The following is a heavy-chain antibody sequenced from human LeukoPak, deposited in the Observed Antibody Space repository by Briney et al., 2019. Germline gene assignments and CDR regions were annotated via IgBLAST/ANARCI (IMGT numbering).Heavy chain of an antibody. J-gene: IGHJ4*02. V-gene: IGHV3-66*01. CDR3: ARDPAVAGGGF. CDR1: GFAFSNYA. D-gene: IGHD6-19*01. CDR2: IYSGGST. Sequence: GGSLRLSCAASGFAFSNYAMSWVRQAPGKGLEWVSVIYSGGSTYYADSVKGRFTISRDNSENTLYLQMNSLRAEDTAVYYCARDPAVAGGGFWGQGTLVTVSS.